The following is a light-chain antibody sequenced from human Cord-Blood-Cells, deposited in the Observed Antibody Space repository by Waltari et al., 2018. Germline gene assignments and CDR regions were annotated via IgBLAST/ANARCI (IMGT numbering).Light chain of an antibody. J-gene: IGKJ4*01. CDR2: AAS. V-gene: IGKV1-39*01. CDR3: QQSYSTPPT. CDR1: QSISSY. Sequence: DIQMTQSPSPLSASVGDRVTITCRASQSISSYLNWYQQKPGKAPKLLIYAASSLQSGVPSRFSGSGSGTDFTLTISSLQPEDFATYYCQQSYSTPPTFGGGTKEEIK.